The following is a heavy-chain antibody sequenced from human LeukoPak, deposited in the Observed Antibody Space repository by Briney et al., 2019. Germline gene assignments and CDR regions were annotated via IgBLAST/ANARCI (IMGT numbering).Heavy chain of an antibody. J-gene: IGHJ4*02. CDR3: ARDQDGYNYDY. D-gene: IGHD5-24*01. CDR2: INPNSGGT. Sequence: ASVKVSCKASEYTFTSDYVHWVRQAPGQGLEWMGWINPNSGGTNYAQKFQGRVTMTRDTSINTAYMELSGLTSDDTAVYYCARDQDGYNYDYWGQGTLVTASS. CDR1: EYTFTSDY. V-gene: IGHV1-2*02.